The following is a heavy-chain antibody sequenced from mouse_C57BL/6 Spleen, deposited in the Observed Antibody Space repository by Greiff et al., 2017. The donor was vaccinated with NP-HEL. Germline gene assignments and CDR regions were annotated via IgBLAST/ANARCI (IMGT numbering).Heavy chain of an antibody. CDR3: ARLDGYYHFDY. J-gene: IGHJ2*01. Sequence: EVQLVESGGGLVQPGGSLSLSCAASGFTFTDYYMSWVRQPPGKALEWLGFIRNKANGYTTEYSASVKGRFTISRDNSQSILYLQMNALRAEDSATYYCARLDGYYHFDYWGQGTTLTVSS. V-gene: IGHV7-3*01. CDR1: GFTFTDYY. CDR2: IRNKANGYTT. D-gene: IGHD2-3*01.